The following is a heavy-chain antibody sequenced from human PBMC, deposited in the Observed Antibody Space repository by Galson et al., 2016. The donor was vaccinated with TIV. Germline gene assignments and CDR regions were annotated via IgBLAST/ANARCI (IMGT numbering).Heavy chain of an antibody. CDR2: IDPTYGGT. J-gene: IGHJ4*02. Sequence: SVKVSCKASGNIFTRDYVHWVRQAPGQGLAWMGVIDPTYGGTTFAQKFQALVTMTRDTSTSTVYMEVSGLKSDDTAVYYCIRDLGRLRDFWGQGTLVTVSS. V-gene: IGHV1-46*03. CDR1: GNIFTRDY. D-gene: IGHD7-27*01. CDR3: IRDLGRLRDF.